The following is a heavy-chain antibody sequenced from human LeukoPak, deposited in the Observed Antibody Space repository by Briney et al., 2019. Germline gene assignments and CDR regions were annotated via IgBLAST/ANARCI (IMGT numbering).Heavy chain of an antibody. D-gene: IGHD1-26*01. Sequence: PSETLSLTCAVYGGSFSGYYWSWIRQPPGKGLEWIGEINHSGSTNYNPSLKSRVTISVDTSKNQFSLQLSSVTATDTAVYYCARDQGSYPYCFDSWGQGTLVTVSS. J-gene: IGHJ4*02. CDR3: ARDQGSYPYCFDS. V-gene: IGHV4-34*01. CDR1: GGSFSGYY. CDR2: INHSGST.